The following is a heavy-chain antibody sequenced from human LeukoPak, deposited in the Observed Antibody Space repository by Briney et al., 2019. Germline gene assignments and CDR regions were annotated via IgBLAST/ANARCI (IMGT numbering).Heavy chain of an antibody. Sequence: ASVKVSCKASGFTFTGYYMHWVRQAPGQGLEWMGWINPNSGGTNYAQKLQGRVTMTTDTSTSTAYMELRSLRSDDTAVYYCARVGSGFSVDIVAMSAYYFDYWGQGTLVTVSS. J-gene: IGHJ4*02. V-gene: IGHV1-2*02. CDR3: ARVGSGFSVDIVAMSAYYFDY. CDR2: INPNSGGT. CDR1: GFTFTGYY. D-gene: IGHD5-12*01.